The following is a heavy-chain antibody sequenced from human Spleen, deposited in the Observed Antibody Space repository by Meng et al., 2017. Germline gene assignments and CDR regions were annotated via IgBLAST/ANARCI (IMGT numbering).Heavy chain of an antibody. V-gene: IGHV4-39*01. Sequence: QPQLQESGPGLVKPPEALSLTCSFSGGSISTIGYYWGWIRQPPGKGLEWIGSIGHSGITYYTPSLKSRVTVSIDTSKSQFSLKLTSVTAADTAVYYCVRSSGWVRTGFDPWGQGTLVTVSS. CDR1: GGSISTIGYY. J-gene: IGHJ5*02. CDR3: VRSSGWVRTGFDP. D-gene: IGHD6-19*01. CDR2: IGHSGIT.